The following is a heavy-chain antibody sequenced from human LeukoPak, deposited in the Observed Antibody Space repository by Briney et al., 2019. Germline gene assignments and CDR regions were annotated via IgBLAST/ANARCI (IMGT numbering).Heavy chain of an antibody. J-gene: IGHJ4*02. CDR3: ARRSGSFYFRTAIDY. CDR1: GFTFSSYS. V-gene: IGHV3-21*01. D-gene: IGHD1-26*01. CDR2: ISSSSSYI. Sequence: GGSLRLSCAASGFTFSSYSMNWVRQAPGKGLEWVSSISSSSSYIYYADSVKGRFTISRDNAKNSLYLQMNSLRAADTAVYYCARRSGSFYFRTAIDYWGQGTLVTVSS.